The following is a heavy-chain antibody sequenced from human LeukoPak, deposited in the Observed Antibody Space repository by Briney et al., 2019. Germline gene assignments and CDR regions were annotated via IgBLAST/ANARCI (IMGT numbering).Heavy chain of an antibody. D-gene: IGHD3-16*01. CDR1: GFTFTDHP. CDR2: IGGDGIA. CDR3: AKDRANWAIDD. Sequence: GESLRLSCVASGFTFTDHPMNWVRQAPGKGLEWISYIGGDGIAFYADSVKGRFTASKDNARKSMYLQMNSLRVEDTAVYYCAKDRANWAIDDWGQGTQVTVSS. V-gene: IGHV3-69-1*01. J-gene: IGHJ4*02.